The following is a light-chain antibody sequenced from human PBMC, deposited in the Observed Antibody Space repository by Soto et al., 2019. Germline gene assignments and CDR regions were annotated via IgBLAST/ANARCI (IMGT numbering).Light chain of an antibody. V-gene: IGKV1-9*01. CDR3: QQLNSYPR. CDR1: QGISSY. J-gene: IGKJ5*01. Sequence: DIQLTQSPSFLSASVGDRVTITCRASQGISSYLAWYQQKPGKAPKLLIYAASTLQSGVPSRFSGSGSGTEFTLTISRLQPEDFATYSCQQLNSYPRFGQGTRLEIK. CDR2: AAS.